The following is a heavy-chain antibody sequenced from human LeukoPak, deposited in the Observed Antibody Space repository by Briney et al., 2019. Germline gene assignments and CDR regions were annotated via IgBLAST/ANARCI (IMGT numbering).Heavy chain of an antibody. CDR2: INPSGGST. CDR1: GYTFTSYY. V-gene: IGHV1-46*01. CDR3: ARDLRHPDTAMVTLVY. D-gene: IGHD5-18*01. J-gene: IGHJ4*02. Sequence: ASVKVSCKASGYTFTSYYMHWVRQAPGQGLEWMGIINPSGGSTSYAQKFQGRVTMTRDTSTSTVYMELSSPRSEDTAVYYCARDLRHPDTAMVTLVYWGQGTLVTVSS.